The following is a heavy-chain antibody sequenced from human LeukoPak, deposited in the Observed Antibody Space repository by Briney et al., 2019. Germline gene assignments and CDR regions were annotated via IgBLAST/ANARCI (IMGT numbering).Heavy chain of an antibody. Sequence: ASVKVSCKASGYTFTGYYIQWVRQAPGQGLEWMGWITPNSDGTNYAQKFQGRVTMTSDTSIRTVYMELSRLTSDDTAVYYCARRAIQSGAYYFDYWGQGTLVTVCS. J-gene: IGHJ4*02. CDR1: GYTFTGYY. D-gene: IGHD3-10*01. CDR3: ARRAIQSGAYYFDY. V-gene: IGHV1-2*02. CDR2: ITPNSDGT.